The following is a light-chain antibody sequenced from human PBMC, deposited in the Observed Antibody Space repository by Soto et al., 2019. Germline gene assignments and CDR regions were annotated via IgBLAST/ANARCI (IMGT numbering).Light chain of an antibody. CDR1: SSDLGNYNY. V-gene: IGLV2-14*01. CDR3: SSYTSSSTRV. Sequence: QSALTQPASVSGSPGQSITISCTGTSSDLGNYNYVSWYQLHPGKAPKLMIYEVSNRPSGVSNRFSGSKSGNTASLTISGLQAEDEADYYCSSYTSSSTRVFGGGTQLTVL. J-gene: IGLJ3*02. CDR2: EVS.